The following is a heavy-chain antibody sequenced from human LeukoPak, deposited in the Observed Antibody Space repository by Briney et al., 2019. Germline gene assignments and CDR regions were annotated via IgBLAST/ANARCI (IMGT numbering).Heavy chain of an antibody. CDR1: GFNIEKYA. J-gene: IGHJ6*02. Sequence: PGGSLRLSCTASGFNIEKYAMHWVRQRPGQGLEWVGVISAEGRTDHADSVRGRFTISRDNSKESLFLQMTSLRDEDTALYYCATWAFYHDLDVWGQGTTVTVSS. CDR2: ISAEGRT. V-gene: IGHV3-43*02. CDR3: ATWAFYHDLDV. D-gene: IGHD3-16*01.